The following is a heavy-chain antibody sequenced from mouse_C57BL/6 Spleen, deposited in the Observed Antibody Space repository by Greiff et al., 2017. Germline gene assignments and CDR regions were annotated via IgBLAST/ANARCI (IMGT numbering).Heavy chain of an antibody. Sequence: QVQLQQSGPELVKPGASVKISCKASGYAFSSSWMNWVKQRPGKGLEWIGRIYPGDGDTNYNGKFKGKATLTADNSSSTAYMQLSSLTSEDSAVYFCARYFDYWGKGTTLTVSS. V-gene: IGHV1-82*01. J-gene: IGHJ2*01. CDR2: IYPGDGDT. CDR3: ARYFDY. CDR1: GYAFSSSW.